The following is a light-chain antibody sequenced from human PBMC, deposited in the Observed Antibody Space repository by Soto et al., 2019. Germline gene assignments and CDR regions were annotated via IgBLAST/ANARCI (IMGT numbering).Light chain of an antibody. J-gene: IGKJ5*01. Sequence: IVLTQSPATLSLSPGKRATLSCRASQSVSSNLAWYQQKPGQAPTLLIYDASTRATGIPARFSGSGSGTEFTLTISSLQSEDFAVYYCQQYDNWPPIAFGQGTRLEIK. CDR2: DAS. V-gene: IGKV3-15*01. CDR1: QSVSSN. CDR3: QQYDNWPPIA.